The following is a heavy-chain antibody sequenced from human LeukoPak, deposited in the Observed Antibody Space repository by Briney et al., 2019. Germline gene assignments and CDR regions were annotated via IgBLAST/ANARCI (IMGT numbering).Heavy chain of an antibody. J-gene: IGHJ4*02. D-gene: IGHD5-24*01. Sequence: PGRSLRLSCAASGFTFSRLAMHWVRQAPGKGLEWVAIIWDDGSETLYADSVRGRFTISRDNSKNMLYLQMSSLRAEDTAVYYCAKTGDRGGYILDFWGQGTLVTVSS. V-gene: IGHV3-33*06. CDR2: IWDDGSET. CDR3: AKTGDRGGYILDF. CDR1: GFTFSRLA.